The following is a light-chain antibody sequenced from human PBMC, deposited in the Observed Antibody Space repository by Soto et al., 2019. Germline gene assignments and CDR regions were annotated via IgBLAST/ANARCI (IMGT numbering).Light chain of an antibody. J-gene: IGLJ2*01. Sequence: QPVLTQPPSASGTPGQGVIISCSGSSSNIGSNFVYWYQQLPGAAPRLLIQRNNQRPSGVPDRFSGFKSGTSASLAISGLRSEDEADYYCAAWDDRLSSLVFGGGTKLTVL. CDR1: SSNIGSNF. V-gene: IGLV1-47*01. CDR3: AAWDDRLSSLV. CDR2: RNN.